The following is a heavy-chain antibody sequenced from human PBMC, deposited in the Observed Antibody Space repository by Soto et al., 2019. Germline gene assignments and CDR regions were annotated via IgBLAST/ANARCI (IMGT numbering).Heavy chain of an antibody. CDR1: GFTFSSYS. CDR2: ISSSSSYI. J-gene: IGHJ3*02. V-gene: IGHV3-21*01. CDR3: ARDSYTGGYAFDI. D-gene: IGHD1-26*01. Sequence: EVQLVESGGGLVKPGGSLRLSCAASGFTFSSYSMNWVRQAPGKGLEWVSSISSSSSYIYYADSVKGRFTISRDYAKNSLYLQMNSLRAEDTAVYYCARDSYTGGYAFDIWGQGTMDTVSS.